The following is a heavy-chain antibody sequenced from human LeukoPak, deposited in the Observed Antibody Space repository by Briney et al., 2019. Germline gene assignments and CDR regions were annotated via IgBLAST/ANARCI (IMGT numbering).Heavy chain of an antibody. CDR1: GYTFTSYG. D-gene: IGHD6-13*01. J-gene: IGHJ6*04. Sequence: GASVKVSCKASGYTFTSYGISWVRQAPGQGLEWMGWISAYNGNTNYAQKLQGRVTMTTDTSTSTAYMELRSLRSDDTAVYYCARDGDGSSWYYYYYGMDVWGKGTTVTVSS. CDR3: ARDGDGSSWYYYYYGMDV. V-gene: IGHV1-18*01. CDR2: ISAYNGNT.